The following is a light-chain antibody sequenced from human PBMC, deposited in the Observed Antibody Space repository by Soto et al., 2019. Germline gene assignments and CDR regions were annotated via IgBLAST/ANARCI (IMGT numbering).Light chain of an antibody. V-gene: IGKV1-5*03. CDR1: QSIRSW. J-gene: IGKJ1*01. CDR3: QQYHSWT. Sequence: DIQMTQSPSTLAASVGDRVTITCRASQSIRSWMAWYQQKPGKAPKLLIYTASSLQSGVPSRFRGSGSGTEFTLTLSSLQPDDFATYYCQQYHSWTFGQGTRVEIK. CDR2: TAS.